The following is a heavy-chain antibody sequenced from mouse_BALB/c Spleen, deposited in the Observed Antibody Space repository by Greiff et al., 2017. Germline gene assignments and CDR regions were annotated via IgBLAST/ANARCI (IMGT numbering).Heavy chain of an antibody. CDR1: GYSITSGYY. V-gene: IGHV3-6*02. J-gene: IGHJ2*01. D-gene: IGHD1-1*01. Sequence: EVKLQESGPGLVKPSQSLSLTCSVTGYSITSGYYWNWIRQFPGNKLEWMGYISYDGSNNYNPSLKNRISITRDTSKNQFFLKLNSVTTEDTATYYCARDYYGSSFDYWGQGTTLTVSS. CDR3: ARDYYGSSFDY. CDR2: ISYDGSN.